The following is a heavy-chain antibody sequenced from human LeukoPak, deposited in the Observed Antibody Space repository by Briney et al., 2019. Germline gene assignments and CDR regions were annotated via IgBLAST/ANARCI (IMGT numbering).Heavy chain of an antibody. Sequence: SETLSLTCTVSGGSISSYYWSWIRRPAGKGLEWIGRIYTSGSTNYNPSLKSRVTMSVDTSKNQFSLNLSSVTAADTAVYYCARDQRYCSSASCHISWFDPWGQGTLVIVSS. V-gene: IGHV4-4*07. CDR2: IYTSGST. CDR1: GGSISSYY. D-gene: IGHD2-2*01. J-gene: IGHJ5*02. CDR3: ARDQRYCSSASCHISWFDP.